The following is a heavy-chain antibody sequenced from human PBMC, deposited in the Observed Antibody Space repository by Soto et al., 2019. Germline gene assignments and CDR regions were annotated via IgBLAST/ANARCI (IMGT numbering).Heavy chain of an antibody. CDR3: ARDFGYDILTGYLNWYFDL. J-gene: IGHJ2*01. V-gene: IGHV1-18*01. Sequence: ASVKVSCKASGYTFTSYGISWVRQAPGQGLEWMGWISAYNGNTNYAQKLQGRVTMTTDTSTSTAYMELRSLRSDDTAVYYCARDFGYDILTGYLNWYFDLWGRGTLVTVSS. CDR1: GYTFTSYG. CDR2: ISAYNGNT. D-gene: IGHD3-9*01.